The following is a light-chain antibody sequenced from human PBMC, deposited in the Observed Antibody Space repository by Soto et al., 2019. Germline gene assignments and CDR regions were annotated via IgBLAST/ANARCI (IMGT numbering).Light chain of an antibody. CDR2: DAS. Sequence: EIVLTQSPATLSLSPGERATLSCRASQSVSSYLAWYQQKPGQAPRLLIYDASNRATGIPARFSGSGSGKDFNLTISSLEPEGFAVYYCQQRSNWPLFGGGTKVEIK. CDR1: QSVSSY. J-gene: IGKJ4*01. CDR3: QQRSNWPL. V-gene: IGKV3-11*01.